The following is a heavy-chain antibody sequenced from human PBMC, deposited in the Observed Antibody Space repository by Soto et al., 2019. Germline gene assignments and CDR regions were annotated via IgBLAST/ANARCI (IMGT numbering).Heavy chain of an antibody. D-gene: IGHD4-17*01. J-gene: IGHJ4*02. V-gene: IGHV3-23*01. Sequence: GSLRLSCAASGFTFSSYAMSWVRQAPGKGLEWVSAISGSGGSTYYADSVKGRFTISRDNSKNTLYLQMNSLRAEDTAVYYCAKVTNLVRSGDYDYWGQGTLVTVSS. CDR3: AKVTNLVRSGDYDY. CDR2: ISGSGGST. CDR1: GFTFSSYA.